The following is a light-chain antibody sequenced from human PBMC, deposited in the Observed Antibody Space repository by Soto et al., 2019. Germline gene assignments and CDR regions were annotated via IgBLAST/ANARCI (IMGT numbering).Light chain of an antibody. V-gene: IGKV3-15*01. J-gene: IGKJ1*01. Sequence: EIVMTQSPVTLSVSPGERATLSCRASQNIYSKLAWYQQKPGQAPRLLIYGASSRATGIPARFSGSGSGTEFTLTISSLQSEDFAVYYCQQYNSWPPWTFGQGTKVDLK. CDR2: GAS. CDR1: QNIYSK. CDR3: QQYNSWPPWT.